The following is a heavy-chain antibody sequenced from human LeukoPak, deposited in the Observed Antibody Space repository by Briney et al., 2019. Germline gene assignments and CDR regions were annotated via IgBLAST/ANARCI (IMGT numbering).Heavy chain of an antibody. Sequence: GGSLRLSCAASGFTFSDSYMTWVRQAPGKGVEWVAYISGSGHDINYSESAKGRFTISRDNAKNSLYLQMHSLRAEDTAVYYCAKDSPYGGSYGPPDYWGQGTLVTVSS. V-gene: IGHV3-11*04. CDR1: GFTFSDSY. D-gene: IGHD1-26*01. CDR3: AKDSPYGGSYGPPDY. J-gene: IGHJ4*02. CDR2: ISGSGHDI.